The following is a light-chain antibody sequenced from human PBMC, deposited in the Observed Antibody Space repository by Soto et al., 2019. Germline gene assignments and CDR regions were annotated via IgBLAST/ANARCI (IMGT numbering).Light chain of an antibody. CDR1: QSISDR. Sequence: DLQMTQSPSTLSASVGDRVTITCRASQSISDRLAWYKQKPGKAPKLLIYGASNLESGVPSRFSCSGSGTEFTLTISSLQPDDFATYFCQQYNSYSYTFGQGTKLEIK. J-gene: IGKJ2*01. CDR3: QQYNSYSYT. V-gene: IGKV1-5*01. CDR2: GAS.